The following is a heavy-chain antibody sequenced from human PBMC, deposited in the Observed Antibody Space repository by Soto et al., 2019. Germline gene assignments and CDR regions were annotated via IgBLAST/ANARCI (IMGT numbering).Heavy chain of an antibody. Sequence: QVQLVESGGGVVQPGTSLRVSCVGSGFTFRSYVIHWVRQAPGKGLEWVALTSYDGSDKYYGDSVRGRFTISRDNSRNTVDLQMDSLRLEDPAIYYCARWETTGGLDVWGQGTLVSVSS. D-gene: IGHD1-26*01. CDR2: TSYDGSDK. CDR1: GFTFRSYV. J-gene: IGHJ1*01. CDR3: ARWETTGGLDV. V-gene: IGHV3-30*19.